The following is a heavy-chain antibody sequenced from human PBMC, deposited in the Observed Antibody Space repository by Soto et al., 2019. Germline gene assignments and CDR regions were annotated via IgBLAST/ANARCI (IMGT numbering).Heavy chain of an antibody. CDR2: ISWNSGSI. CDR1: GFTFDDYA. V-gene: IGHV3-9*01. D-gene: IGHD6-19*01. J-gene: IGHJ6*02. CDR3: AKDMGRIAVAGRYGMDV. Sequence: GGSLRLSCAASGFTFDDYAMHWVRQAPGKGLEWVSGISWNSGSIGYADSVKGRFTISRDNAKNSLYLQMNSLRAEDTALYYCAKDMGRIAVAGRYGMDVWGQGTTVTVSS.